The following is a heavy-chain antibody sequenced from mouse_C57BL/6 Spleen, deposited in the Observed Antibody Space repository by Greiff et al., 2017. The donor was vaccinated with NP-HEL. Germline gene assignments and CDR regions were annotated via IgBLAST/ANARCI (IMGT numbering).Heavy chain of an antibody. D-gene: IGHD2-4*01. CDR1: GYTFTSYW. V-gene: IGHV1-61*01. CDR3: ARFDYDGFAY. CDR2: IYPSDSET. J-gene: IGHJ3*01. Sequence: QVQLKQPGAELVRPGSSVKLSCKASGYTFTSYWMDWVKQRPGQGLEWIGNIYPSDSETHYNQKFKDKATLTVDKSSSTAYMQLSSLTSEDSAVYYCARFDYDGFAYWGQGTLVTVSA.